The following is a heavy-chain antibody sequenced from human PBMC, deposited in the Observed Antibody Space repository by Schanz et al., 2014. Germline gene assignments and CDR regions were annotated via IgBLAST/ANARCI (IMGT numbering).Heavy chain of an antibody. Sequence: QVQLVQSGAEVKKPGASVKVSCEASGYIFTSYYIHWVRQAPGQGLEWVGIINPRSVSTSYAQKFQGRVTMTRDTSTSTAYMELSSLRSEDTAVYYCARTGSWGSLIDYWGQGTLVTVSS. CDR3: ARTGSWGSLIDY. CDR1: GYIFTSYY. V-gene: IGHV1-46*01. J-gene: IGHJ4*02. CDR2: INPRSVST. D-gene: IGHD2-15*01.